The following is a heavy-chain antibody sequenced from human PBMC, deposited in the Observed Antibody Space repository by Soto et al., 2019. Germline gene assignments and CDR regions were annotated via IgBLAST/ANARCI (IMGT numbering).Heavy chain of an antibody. V-gene: IGHV5-51*01. CDR1: GYSFASYW. CDR3: VRDTARTYYYYAMDV. D-gene: IGHD5-18*01. J-gene: IGHJ6*02. Sequence: PRPSLKISCKGSGYSFASYWIGWVRQMPGKGLEWMGVIFPGDSGTRYSPSVQGHGTISVDKSISTAYLQWSSLKASDTAMYFCVRDTARTYYYYAMDVWRQGSTDTVTS. CDR2: IFPGDSGT.